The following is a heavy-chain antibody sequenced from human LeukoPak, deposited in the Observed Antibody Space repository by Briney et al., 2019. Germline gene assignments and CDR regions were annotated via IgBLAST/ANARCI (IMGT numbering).Heavy chain of an antibody. V-gene: IGHV3-21*04. Sequence: PGGPLRLSCAASGFTFSSYSMNWVRQAPGKGLEWVSSISSSSSYIYYADSVKGRFTISRDNSKNTLYLQMNSLRAEDTAVYYCAAVPTYYYGSGSTWFDPWGQGTLVTVSS. J-gene: IGHJ5*02. CDR2: ISSSSSYI. CDR1: GFTFSSYS. D-gene: IGHD3-10*01. CDR3: AAVPTYYYGSGSTWFDP.